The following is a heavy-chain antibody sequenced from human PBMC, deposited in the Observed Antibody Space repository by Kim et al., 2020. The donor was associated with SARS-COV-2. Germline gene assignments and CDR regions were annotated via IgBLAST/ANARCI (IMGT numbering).Heavy chain of an antibody. CDR2: NGNT. CDR3: ARGSCFDY. Sequence: NGNTKYSQKFQGRVTITRDTSASTAYMELSSLRSEDTAVYYCARGSCFDYWGQGTLVTVSS. V-gene: IGHV1-3*01. J-gene: IGHJ4*02.